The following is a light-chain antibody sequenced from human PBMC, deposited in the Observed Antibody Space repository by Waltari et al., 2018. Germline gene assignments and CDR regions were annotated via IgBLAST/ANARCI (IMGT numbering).Light chain of an antibody. J-gene: IGKJ3*01. CDR1: QSIGSW. CDR2: EAT. V-gene: IGKV1-5*03. CDR3: QRYNSYPIT. Sequence: DIQMTQSPSTLSASVGDRVTSTCRASQSIGSWLAWYQQKPGKAPKLLIYEATSLESGVPSRFSASGSGTEFTLTISSLQPDDFATYYCQRYNSYPITFGTGTKVDI.